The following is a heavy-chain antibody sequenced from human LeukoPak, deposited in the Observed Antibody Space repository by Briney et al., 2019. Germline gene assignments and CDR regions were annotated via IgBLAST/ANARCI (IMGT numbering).Heavy chain of an antibody. CDR1: GFTFSSYA. D-gene: IGHD1-26*01. J-gene: IGHJ4*02. CDR3: AKAVGTPFDY. CDR2: ISWNSGSI. Sequence: TGGSLRLSCAASGFTFSSYAMSWVRQAPGKGLEWVSGISWNSGSIGYADSVKGRFTISRDNAKNSLYLQMNSLRAEDTALYYCAKAVGTPFDYWGQGTLVTVSS. V-gene: IGHV3-9*01.